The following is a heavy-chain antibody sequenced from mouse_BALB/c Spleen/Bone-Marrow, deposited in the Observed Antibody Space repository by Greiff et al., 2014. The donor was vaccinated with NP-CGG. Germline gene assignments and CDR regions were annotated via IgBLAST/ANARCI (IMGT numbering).Heavy chain of an antibody. CDR3: ATYYYGSSWGFAY. Sequence: EVQLQQSGAELVKPGASVKLSCTASGFNIKDTYMHWVKQRPEQSLEWIGRIDPANGNTKYDPKFQGKATITADTSSNTAYLQLSSLTSEDTAVYYCATYYYGSSWGFAYWGQGTLVTVSA. CDR2: IDPANGNT. J-gene: IGHJ3*01. CDR1: GFNIKDTY. V-gene: IGHV14-3*02. D-gene: IGHD1-1*01.